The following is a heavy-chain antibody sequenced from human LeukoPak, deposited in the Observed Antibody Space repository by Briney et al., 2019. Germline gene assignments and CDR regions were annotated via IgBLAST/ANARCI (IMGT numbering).Heavy chain of an antibody. CDR1: GFTFSSYS. CDR3: ARAPRYCSSTSCSGY. CDR2: ISSSSSYI. Sequence: PGGSLRLSCAASGFTFSSYSMNWVRQAPGKGLEWVSSISSSSSYIYYADSVKGRFTISRDNAKNSLYLQMNSLRAEDTAVYYCARAPRYCSSTSCSGYWGQGTLVTVSS. J-gene: IGHJ4*02. D-gene: IGHD2-2*01. V-gene: IGHV3-21*01.